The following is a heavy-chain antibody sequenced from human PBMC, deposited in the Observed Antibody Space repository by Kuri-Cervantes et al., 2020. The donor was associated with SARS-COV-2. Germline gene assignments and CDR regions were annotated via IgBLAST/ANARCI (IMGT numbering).Heavy chain of an antibody. J-gene: IGHJ4*02. CDR1: GFTFSSYS. Sequence: GESLKISCAASGFTFSSYSMNWVRQAPGKGLEWVSSISSSSSYIYYADSVKGRSTISRDNAKNSLYLQMNSLRAEDTAVYYCARHPRDAMIVAGYYFDYWGQGTLVTVSS. D-gene: IGHD3-22*01. CDR3: ARHPRDAMIVAGYYFDY. CDR2: ISSSSSYI. V-gene: IGHV3-21*01.